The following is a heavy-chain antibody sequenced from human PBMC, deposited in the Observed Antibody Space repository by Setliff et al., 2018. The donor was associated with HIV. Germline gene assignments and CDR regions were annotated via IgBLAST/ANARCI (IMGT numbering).Heavy chain of an antibody. V-gene: IGHV4-38-2*02. CDR2: MHHSGNT. Sequence: ETLSLTCDVSSYSISSVHSWGWIRQPPGKRLEWIGTMHHSGNTHYKPSLKSRATMSLDTSKNQFSLKLNSVTAADTAMYYCARDPTTGVDYWGQGTLVTVSS. J-gene: IGHJ4*02. CDR3: ARDPTTGVDY. D-gene: IGHD4-4*01. CDR1: SYSISSVHS.